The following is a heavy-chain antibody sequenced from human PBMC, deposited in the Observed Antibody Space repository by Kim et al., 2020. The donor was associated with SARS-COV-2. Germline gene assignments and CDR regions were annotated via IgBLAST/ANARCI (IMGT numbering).Heavy chain of an antibody. J-gene: IGHJ6*02. CDR3: SRGNQPQGRYYYAMDV. Sequence: GGSLRLSCAASGFTFTSYAMSWVRQAPGKGLDWVSAISASAGTTYYADSVKGRFTISRDNSKNTLYLQMNSLRAEDTAVYYWSRGNQPQGRYYYAMDVWGQGTTVTVSS. CDR1: GFTFTSYA. V-gene: IGHV3-23*01. D-gene: IGHD2-2*01. CDR2: ISASAGTT.